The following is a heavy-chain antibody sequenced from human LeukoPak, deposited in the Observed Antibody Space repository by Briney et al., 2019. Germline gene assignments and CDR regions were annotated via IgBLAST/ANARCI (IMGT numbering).Heavy chain of an antibody. CDR1: GFTFSSYW. J-gene: IGHJ4*02. CDR3: AKHGLPLVVISAPLDY. D-gene: IGHD2-15*01. V-gene: IGHV3-30*02. CDR2: IRYDGSNK. Sequence: PGGSLRLSCAASGFTFSSYWMSWVRQAPGKGLEWVAFIRYDGSNKYYADSVKGRFTISRDNSKNTVYLQMNSLRAGDTAVYYCAKHGLPLVVISAPLDYWGQGTLVTVAS.